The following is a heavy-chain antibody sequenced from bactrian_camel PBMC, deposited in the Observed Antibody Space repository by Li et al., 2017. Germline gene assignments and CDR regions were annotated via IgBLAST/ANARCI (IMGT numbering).Heavy chain of an antibody. CDR1: GYTHRRYV. CDR3: ALGVGYCYTIDQQFFTY. V-gene: IGHV3S55*01. D-gene: IGHD2*01. Sequence: HVQLVESGGGSVQGGGSVTLSCALSGYTHRRYVMAWFRQAPGKEPEGVAAMDSTGSTSVADSVKGRFTVSKDSAKNTLYLQMNSLKPDDTAMYYCALGVGYCYTIDQQFFTYWGQGTQVTVS. J-gene: IGHJ4*01. CDR2: MDSTGST.